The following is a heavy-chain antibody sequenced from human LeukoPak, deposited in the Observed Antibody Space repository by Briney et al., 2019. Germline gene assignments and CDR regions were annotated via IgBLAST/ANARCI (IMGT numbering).Heavy chain of an antibody. V-gene: IGHV1-46*01. CDR1: GYTFTNYH. J-gene: IGHJ1*01. CDR3: ARDDKGLTVGGTQPKH. D-gene: IGHD1-26*01. Sequence: ASVKVSCKASGYTFTNYHMHWVRQAPGQGLEWMGIINPSGGSTSYAQKFQGRVTMTRDTSTSTVYMELSSLRSEDTALYYCARDDKGLTVGGTQPKHWGQRTLVIVSS. CDR2: INPSGGST.